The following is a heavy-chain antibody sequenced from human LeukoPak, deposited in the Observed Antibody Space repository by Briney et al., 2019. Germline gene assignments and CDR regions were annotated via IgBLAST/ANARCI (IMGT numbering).Heavy chain of an antibody. Sequence: SETLSLTCTVSGGSISSGNYYWSWIRQPAGKGLEWIGRIYTSGSTNYNPSLKSRVTISVDTSKNQFSLRLNSVTATDTAMYYCARGPYSYDSSGCFDYWGQGALVTVSS. J-gene: IGHJ4*02. CDR2: IYTSGST. V-gene: IGHV4-61*02. D-gene: IGHD3-22*01. CDR3: ARGPYSYDSSGCFDY. CDR1: GGSISSGNYY.